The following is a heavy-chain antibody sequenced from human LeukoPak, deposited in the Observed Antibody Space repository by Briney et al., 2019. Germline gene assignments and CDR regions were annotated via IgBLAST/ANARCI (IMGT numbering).Heavy chain of an antibody. CDR1: GLSFSDYA. CDR2: ISYGGTKE. D-gene: IGHD6-6*01. CDR3: ARNKPITAFFGMDV. J-gene: IGHJ6*02. V-gene: IGHV3-30*04. Sequence: QPGRSLRLSCAASGLSFSDYALHWVRQAPGKGLEWVAVISYGGTKEYYADSVKGRFTISKDNSKNTLYLQMNSLRHEDTAVYYCARNKPITAFFGMDVWGQGTTVIVSS.